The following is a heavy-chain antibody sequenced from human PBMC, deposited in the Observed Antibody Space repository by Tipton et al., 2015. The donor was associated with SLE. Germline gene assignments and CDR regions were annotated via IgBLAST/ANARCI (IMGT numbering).Heavy chain of an antibody. CDR3: ARVSWEYGSGQEPYFDY. CDR1: GFTFSSYW. Sequence: SLRLSCAASGFTFSSYWMHWVRQAPGKGLVWVSRINSDGSSTSYADSVKGRFTISRDNAKNTLYLQMNSLRAEDTAVYYCARVSWEYGSGQEPYFDYWGQGTLVTVSS. V-gene: IGHV3-74*01. D-gene: IGHD6-19*01. J-gene: IGHJ4*02. CDR2: INSDGSST.